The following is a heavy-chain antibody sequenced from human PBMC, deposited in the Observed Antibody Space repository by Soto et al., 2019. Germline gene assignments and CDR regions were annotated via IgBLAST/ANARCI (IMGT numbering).Heavy chain of an antibody. J-gene: IGHJ3*02. V-gene: IGHV4-34*01. CDR3: AGTSPEGFGGPPDAFDI. Sequence: PSETLSLTCAVYGGSFSGYYWSWIRQPPGKGLEWIGEINHSGSTNYNPSLKSRVTISVDTSKNQFSLKLSSVTAADTAVYYCAGTSPEGFGGPPDAFDIWGQGTMVTVSS. CDR2: INHSGST. D-gene: IGHD3-10*01. CDR1: GGSFSGYY.